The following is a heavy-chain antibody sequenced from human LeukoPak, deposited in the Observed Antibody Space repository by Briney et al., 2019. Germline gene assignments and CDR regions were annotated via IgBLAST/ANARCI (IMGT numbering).Heavy chain of an antibody. J-gene: IGHJ4*02. Sequence: GRSLRPSCAASGFTFSSYGMHWVRQAPAKGLEWVAVISYDGSNKYYTDSVKGRFTISRDNSKNTLYLQMNSLRSEDTAVYYCANGRTYFDYWGQGTLVTVSS. V-gene: IGHV3-30*18. CDR1: GFTFSSYG. CDR3: ANGRTYFDY. CDR2: ISYDGSNK.